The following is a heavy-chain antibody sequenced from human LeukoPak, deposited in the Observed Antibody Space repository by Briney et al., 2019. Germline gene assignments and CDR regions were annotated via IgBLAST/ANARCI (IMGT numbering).Heavy chain of an antibody. J-gene: IGHJ6*03. CDR2: ISSSSSYI. V-gene: IGHV3-21*04. CDR1: GFTFSSYS. CDR3: ARGGVAYYYYMDV. Sequence: GGSLRLSCAASGFTFSSYSMNWVRQAPGKGLEWVSSISSSSSYIYYADSVKGRFTISRDNAKNSLYLQMNSLSAEDTAVYYCARGGVAYYYYMDVWGKGTTVTVSS. D-gene: IGHD5-12*01.